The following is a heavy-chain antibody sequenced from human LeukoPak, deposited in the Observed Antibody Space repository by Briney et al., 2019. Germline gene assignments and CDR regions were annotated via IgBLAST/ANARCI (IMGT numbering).Heavy chain of an antibody. D-gene: IGHD5-24*01. CDR1: GGSFNGYY. V-gene: IGHV4-34*01. Sequence: PSETLSLTCAVYGGSFNGYYWSWIRQPPGKGLEWIGEINHSGSTNYNPSLKSRVTVSVDTSKNQFSLKLSSVTAADTAVYYCATVEMATMSTSYWGQGTLVTVSS. J-gene: IGHJ4*02. CDR3: ATVEMATMSTSY. CDR2: INHSGST.